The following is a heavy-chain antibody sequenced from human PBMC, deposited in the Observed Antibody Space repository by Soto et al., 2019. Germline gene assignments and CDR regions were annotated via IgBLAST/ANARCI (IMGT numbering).Heavy chain of an antibody. CDR2: INHSGST. J-gene: IGHJ6*02. Sequence: PAETLSLTCAASGGSFSGYYWRWVRQPPGKGLEWVGEINHSGSTNYNAYLKSRVTISLDTSKNQFSLKLSSVTAADTAVYYCARIPLGLEWLLKYYYYYGMDVWGHGTTVTVSS. CDR3: ARIPLGLEWLLKYYYYYGMDV. D-gene: IGHD3-3*01. CDR1: GGSFSGYY. V-gene: IGHV4-34*01.